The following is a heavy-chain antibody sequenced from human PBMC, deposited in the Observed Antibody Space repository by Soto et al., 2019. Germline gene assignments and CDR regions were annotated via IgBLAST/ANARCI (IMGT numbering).Heavy chain of an antibody. CDR3: HTPHGRNAFDI. CDR2: IKSIADGGTT. CDR1: GFTFSNAW. Sequence: PGGSLRLSCATSGFTFSNAWMAWVRQAPGKGLEWVGRIKSIADGGTTNYAVPVKGRFSISRHDSENTLYLQMNSLRVGDTGIYYCHTPHGRNAFDIWGPGTVVTVSS. V-gene: IGHV3-15*01. D-gene: IGHD2-8*01. J-gene: IGHJ3*02.